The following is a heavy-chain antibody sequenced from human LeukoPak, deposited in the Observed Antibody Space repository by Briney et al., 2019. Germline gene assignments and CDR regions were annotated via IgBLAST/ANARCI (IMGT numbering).Heavy chain of an antibody. CDR2: IYTSGST. Sequence: PSETLSLTCTVSGGSISSYYWSWIRQPAGKGLEWIGRIYTSGSTNYNPSLKSRVTMSVDRSKNQFSLKLSSVTAADTAVYYGARGERFSCISTSCYPTNAFYIWGQGTMVTVSS. V-gene: IGHV4-4*07. CDR3: ARGERFSCISTSCYPTNAFYI. J-gene: IGHJ3*02. CDR1: GGSISSYY. D-gene: IGHD2-2*01.